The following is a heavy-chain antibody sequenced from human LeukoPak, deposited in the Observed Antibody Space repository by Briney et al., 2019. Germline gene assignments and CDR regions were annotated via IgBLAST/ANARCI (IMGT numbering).Heavy chain of an antibody. J-gene: IGHJ3*02. CDR3: ARDGVYDSSGYYYENAFDI. Sequence: PSETLSLTCAVSGGSISSYFWSWIRQPPGKGLGWIGYIYYSGGTNYNPSLKSRVTISVDTSKNQSSLKLSSVTAADTAVYYCARDGVYDSSGYYYENAFDIWGQGTMVTVSS. D-gene: IGHD3-22*01. CDR2: IYYSGGT. CDR1: GGSISSYF. V-gene: IGHV4-59*01.